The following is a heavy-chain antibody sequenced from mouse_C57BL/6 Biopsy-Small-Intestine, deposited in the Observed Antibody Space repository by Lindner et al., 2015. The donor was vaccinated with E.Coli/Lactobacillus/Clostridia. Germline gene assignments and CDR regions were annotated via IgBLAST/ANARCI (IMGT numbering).Heavy chain of an antibody. CDR3: ARAYRGYSSGWYYYYGMNV. J-gene: IGHJ1*01. CDR2: IIPIFGTA. Sequence: SVKVSCKASGGTFSSYAISWVRQAPGQGLEWMGGIIPIFGTANYAQKFQGRVTITADESTSTAYMELSSLRSEDTAVYYCARAYRGYSSGWYYYYGMNVWGQGTTVTVSS. D-gene: IGHD1-1*01. V-gene: IGHV1-81*01. CDR1: GGTFSSYA.